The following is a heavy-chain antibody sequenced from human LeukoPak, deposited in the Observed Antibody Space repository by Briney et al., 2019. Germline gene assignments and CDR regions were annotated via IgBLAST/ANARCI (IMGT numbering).Heavy chain of an antibody. CDR2: IAHSGSST. J-gene: IGHJ4*02. CDR3: AKRSISGYSSSWYYFDY. CDR1: GFTFSSYA. Sequence: PGGSLRLSCAASGFTFSSYAMGWVRQAPGKGLEWVSAIAHSGSSTYYADSVKGRFTISRDNSKNTLYLQMNSLRAEDTAVYYCAKRSISGYSSSWYYFDYWGQGTLVTVSS. V-gene: IGHV3-23*05. D-gene: IGHD6-13*01.